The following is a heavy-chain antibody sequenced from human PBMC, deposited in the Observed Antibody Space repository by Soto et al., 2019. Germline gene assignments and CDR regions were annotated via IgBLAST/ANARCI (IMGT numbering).Heavy chain of an antibody. CDR1: GYTSTGYY. CDR3: ARDGKGGTNYYYYYYGMDV. D-gene: IGHD1-1*01. J-gene: IGHJ6*02. V-gene: IGHV1-2*04. Sequence: ASVKVSCKASGYTSTGYYMHWVRQAPGQGLEWMGWINPNSGGTNYAQKFQGWVTMTRDTSISTAYMELSRLRSDDTAVYYCARDGKGGTNYYYYYYGMDVWGQGTTVTVSS. CDR2: INPNSGGT.